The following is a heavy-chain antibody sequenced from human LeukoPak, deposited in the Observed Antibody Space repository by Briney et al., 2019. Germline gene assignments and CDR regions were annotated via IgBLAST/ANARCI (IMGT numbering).Heavy chain of an antibody. Sequence: GGSLRLSCAASGFTFSTYRMYWVRQAPGKGLEWVASLSNDGSDSYSADSVKGRFTISRDNSKNTLSLQMHSLRGEETAVYYCARAGDGYNSYYYGMDVWGQGTTVSVSS. CDR2: LSNDGSDS. J-gene: IGHJ6*02. D-gene: IGHD5-24*01. CDR1: GFTFSTYR. CDR3: ARAGDGYNSYYYGMDV. V-gene: IGHV3-30*03.